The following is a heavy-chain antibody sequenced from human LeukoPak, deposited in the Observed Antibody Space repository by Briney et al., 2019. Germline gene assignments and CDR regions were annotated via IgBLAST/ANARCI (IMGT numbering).Heavy chain of an antibody. Sequence: ASVKVSCKASGYTFTSYGISWVRQAPGQGLEWMGWISAYNGNTNYAQKLQGRVTMTTDTSTSTAYMELRSLRSDDTAVYYCARVVYCSSTSRHPLQSGWFDPWGQGTLVTVSS. V-gene: IGHV1-18*01. CDR1: GYTFTSYG. CDR3: ARVVYCSSTSRHPLQSGWFDP. D-gene: IGHD2-2*01. CDR2: ISAYNGNT. J-gene: IGHJ5*02.